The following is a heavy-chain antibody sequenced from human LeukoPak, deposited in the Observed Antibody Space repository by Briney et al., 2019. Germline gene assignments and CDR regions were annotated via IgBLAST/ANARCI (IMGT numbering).Heavy chain of an antibody. D-gene: IGHD1-26*01. J-gene: IGHJ6*03. V-gene: IGHV1-46*01. Sequence: ASVKVSCKASGYTFTTYYIHWVRQAPGQGLEWMGMINPSDGATTYAQKFQGRGTMTRDMSTTTVYMDVRTLRSEDMDGYFGEREQRGELSVNLGGLFASYHTYYYMDVWGRGTTVTVSS. CDR3: EREQRGELSVNLGGLFASYHTYYYMDV. CDR2: INPSDGAT. CDR1: GYTFTTYY.